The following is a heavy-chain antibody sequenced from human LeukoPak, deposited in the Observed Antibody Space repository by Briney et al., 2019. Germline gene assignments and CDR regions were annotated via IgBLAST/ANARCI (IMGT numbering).Heavy chain of an antibody. CDR1: GFTFSSYA. D-gene: IGHD1-26*01. CDR2: ISGSGGST. CDR3: AKNVGSGSYSYYFDY. V-gene: IGHV3-23*01. J-gene: IGHJ4*02. Sequence: GGSLRLSCAASGFTFSSYAMSRVRQAPGEGLEWVSAISGSGGSTYYADSVKGRFTISRDNSKNTLYLQMNSLRAEDTAVYYCAKNVGSGSYSYYFDYWGQGTLVTVSS.